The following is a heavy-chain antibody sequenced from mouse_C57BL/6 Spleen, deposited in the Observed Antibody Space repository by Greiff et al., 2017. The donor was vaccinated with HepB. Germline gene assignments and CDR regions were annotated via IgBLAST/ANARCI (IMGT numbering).Heavy chain of an antibody. CDR1: GFTFSDYG. CDR3: AKDYVTGTRAWFAY. J-gene: IGHJ3*01. Sequence: EVKLMESGGGLVKPGGSLKLSCAASGFTFSDYGMHWVRQAPEKGLEWVAYISSGSSTIYYADTVKGRFTISRDNAKNTLFLQMTSLRSEDTAMYYCAKDYVTGTRAWFAYWGQGTLVTVSA. D-gene: IGHD4-1*01. V-gene: IGHV5-17*01. CDR2: ISSGSSTI.